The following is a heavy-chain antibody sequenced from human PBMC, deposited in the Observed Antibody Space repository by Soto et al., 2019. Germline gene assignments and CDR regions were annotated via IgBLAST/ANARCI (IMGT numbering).Heavy chain of an antibody. J-gene: IGHJ3*02. V-gene: IGHV3-30*03. Sequence: QVQLVESGGGVVQPGRSLRLSCVASGFTFSSYDMHWVRQAPGKGLEWVAFRTYDGSNEHYPDSVKGRFTISRDNSKNTVYLQMNSLRAEDTAVYYCASEKDYNAFAIWGQGTMVTVFS. CDR2: RTYDGSNE. D-gene: IGHD4-4*01. CDR1: GFTFSSYD. CDR3: ASEKDYNAFAI.